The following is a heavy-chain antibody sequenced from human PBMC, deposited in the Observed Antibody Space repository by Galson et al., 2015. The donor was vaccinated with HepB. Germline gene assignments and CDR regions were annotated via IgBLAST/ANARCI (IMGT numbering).Heavy chain of an antibody. CDR1: GGTFSSYA. Sequence: SVKVSCKASGGTFSSYAISWVRQAPGQGLEWMGRIIPILGIANYAQKFQGRVTITAEKSTSTAYMELSSMRSEDTAVYYCARIQTELYCGGDCYFDYWGQGTLVTVSS. CDR2: IIPILGIA. D-gene: IGHD2-21*02. J-gene: IGHJ4*02. V-gene: IGHV1-69*04. CDR3: ARIQTELYCGGDCYFDY.